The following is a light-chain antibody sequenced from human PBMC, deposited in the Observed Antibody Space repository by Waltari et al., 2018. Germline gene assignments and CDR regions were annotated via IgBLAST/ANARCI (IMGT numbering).Light chain of an antibody. V-gene: IGKV1-39*01. CDR2: AAS. CDR3: QQSYSFPYT. CDR1: QTISNY. Sequence: DIRMTQSPSSLSASVGDRVTITCRASQTISNYLNWYQQEPGKAPNLLIFAASSLQSGGPSRFSGSGSGTDFTLTISSLQPEDFATYYCQQSYSFPYTFGQGTKLEI. J-gene: IGKJ2*01.